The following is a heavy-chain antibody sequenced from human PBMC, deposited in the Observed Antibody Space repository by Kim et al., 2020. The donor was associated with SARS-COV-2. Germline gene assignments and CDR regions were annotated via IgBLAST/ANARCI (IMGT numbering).Heavy chain of an antibody. D-gene: IGHD3-22*01. CDR2: FDPEDGET. CDR1: GYTLTELS. CDR3: ATCPDYYDRQSWLPFDY. Sequence: ASVKVSCKVSGYTLTELSMHWVRQAPGKGLEWMGGFDPEDGETIYAQKFQGRVTMTEDTSTDTAYMELSSLRSEDTAVYYCATCPDYYDRQSWLPFDYWGPGTLVTVSS. V-gene: IGHV1-24*01. J-gene: IGHJ4*02.